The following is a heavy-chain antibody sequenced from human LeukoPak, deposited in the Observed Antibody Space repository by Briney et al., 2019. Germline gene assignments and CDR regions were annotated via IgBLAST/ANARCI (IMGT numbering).Heavy chain of an antibody. CDR2: ISSSSSTI. V-gene: IGHV3-48*04. D-gene: IGHD6-19*01. CDR1: GFTFSSYS. CDR3: AKETTVAGFYPYFDY. J-gene: IGHJ4*02. Sequence: RSGGSLRLSCAASGFTFSSYSMNWVRQAPGKGLEWVSYISSSSSTIYYADSVKGRFTISRDNAKNSLYLQMNSLRAEDTAVYYCAKETTVAGFYPYFDYWGQGTLVTVSS.